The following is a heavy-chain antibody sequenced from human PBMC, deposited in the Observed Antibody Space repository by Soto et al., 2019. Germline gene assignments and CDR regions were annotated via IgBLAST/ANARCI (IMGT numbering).Heavy chain of an antibody. J-gene: IGHJ3*01. CDR3: AKDDIATTIRGDAFDF. V-gene: IGHV3-30*18. Sequence: GGSLRLSCVASGFTFSTYGMHWVRQAPGKGLEWVAVISYDGSNTSYADSVKGRFTISRDNSKNTLSLQMNSLRAEDTALYYCAKDDIATTIRGDAFDFWGQGTMVTVSS. CDR2: ISYDGSNT. D-gene: IGHD5-12*01. CDR1: GFTFSTYG.